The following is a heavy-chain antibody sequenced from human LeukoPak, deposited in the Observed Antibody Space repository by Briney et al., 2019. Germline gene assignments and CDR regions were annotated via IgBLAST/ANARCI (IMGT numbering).Heavy chain of an antibody. CDR1: GYNFNNYW. V-gene: IGHV5-51*01. CDR3: ARLKQGDY. D-gene: IGHD6-13*01. Sequence: GESLKISCKGSGYNFNNYWIGWVRQMPGKGLEWMGIVCPADSDAKYCPSFQGQVTISADKSINTAYLQWSSLKASDTAMYYCARLKQGDYWGQGTLVTVSS. CDR2: VCPADSDA. J-gene: IGHJ4*02.